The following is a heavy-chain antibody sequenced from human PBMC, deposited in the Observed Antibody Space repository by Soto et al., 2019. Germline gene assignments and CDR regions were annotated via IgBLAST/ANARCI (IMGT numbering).Heavy chain of an antibody. V-gene: IGHV4-59*01. CDR2: IYYSAST. CDR3: AGGNAMDD. J-gene: IGHJ6*02. CDR1: GGSISSYY. Sequence: SETLSLTCTVSGGSISSYYWSWIRQPPGKGLEWIGYIYYSASTNYNPSLKSRVTISADTSKSQFSLKLRAVTAADTAVYYCAGGNAMDDWGQGTTVTVSS.